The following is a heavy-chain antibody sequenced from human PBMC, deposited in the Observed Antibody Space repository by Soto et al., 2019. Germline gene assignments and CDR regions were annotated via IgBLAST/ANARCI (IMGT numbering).Heavy chain of an antibody. CDR2: ISDDGSNK. CDR3: TKRRNVLRFLEWSSGMEV. CDR1: GFTLRNYG. D-gene: IGHD3-3*01. J-gene: IGHJ6*02. Sequence: GGSLGLSCAASGFTLRNYGMHWVRQAPGKGLEWVAFISDDGSNKYYADSMKGRFTMSRDNSKSTLYLQMSSLRVEDTAVYYCTKRRNVLRFLEWSSGMEVWGQGTTVPVSS. V-gene: IGHV3-30*18.